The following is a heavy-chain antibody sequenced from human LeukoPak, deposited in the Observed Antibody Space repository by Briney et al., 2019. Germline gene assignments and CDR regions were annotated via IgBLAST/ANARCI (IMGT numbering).Heavy chain of an antibody. V-gene: IGHV4-61*02. J-gene: IGHJ4*02. CDR2: IYTSGST. D-gene: IGHD5-18*01. CDR1: GGSISSGSYY. CDR3: ARGRGQLWYRSPFDY. Sequence: SETLSLTCTVSGGSISSGSYYWSWIRQPAGKGLEWIGRIYTSGSTNYNPSLKSRVTISVDTSKNQFSLKLSSVTAADTAVYYCARGRGQLWYRSPFDYWGQGTLVTVSS.